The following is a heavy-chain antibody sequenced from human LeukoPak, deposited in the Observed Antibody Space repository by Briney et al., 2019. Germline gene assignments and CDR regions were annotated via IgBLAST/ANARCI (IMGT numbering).Heavy chain of an antibody. CDR3: ARVGSGGAWFDF. CDR1: GGPIRTYQ. D-gene: IGHD6-19*01. V-gene: IGHV4-59*01. CDR2: IHYSGSA. Sequence: SETLSLTCTVSGGPIRTYQWSWIRQPPGKGLKWIGNIHYSGSANYNPSLKSRVTISVDTSKNQLSLTLTSVTAADTAVYYCARVGSGGAWFDFWGQGTLVSVSS. J-gene: IGHJ4*02.